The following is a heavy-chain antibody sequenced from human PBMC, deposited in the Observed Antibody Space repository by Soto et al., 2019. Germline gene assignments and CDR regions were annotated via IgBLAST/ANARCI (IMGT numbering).Heavy chain of an antibody. CDR2: IYYSGST. D-gene: IGHD3-22*01. CDR3: ARSTPDYYDGSGYPYVMNWFDP. CDR1: GGSISSYY. V-gene: IGHV4-59*01. J-gene: IGHJ5*02. Sequence: QVQLQESGPGLVKPSETLSLTCTVSGGSISSYYWSWIRQPPGKGLEWIGYIYYSGSTNYNPSLKSRVTISVDRSKNQFSLKLSSVTAADTAVYYCARSTPDYYDGSGYPYVMNWFDPWGQGTLVTVSS.